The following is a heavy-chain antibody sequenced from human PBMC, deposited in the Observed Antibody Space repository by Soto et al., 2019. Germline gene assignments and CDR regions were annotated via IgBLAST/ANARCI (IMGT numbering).Heavy chain of an antibody. CDR1: GGPFSSYA. D-gene: IGHD1-26*01. Sequence: SVKVSCKASGGPFSSYAISWVRQAPGQGLEWMGGMIPIFGTANYPQKFQGRVTLTADQSTSTAYVELXXRQPPGKGLEWIGSIYSSGSTYXNPSLKSRVTISVDTSKNQFSLKLSFVTAADTAVLYCARQRARNWFDPWGQGTVVTVSS. V-gene: IGHV1-69*13. CDR3: GSIYSSGSTYXNPSLKSRVTISVDTSKNQFSLKLSFVTAADTAVLYCARQRARNWFDP. CDR2: MIPIFGTA. J-gene: IGHJ5*02.